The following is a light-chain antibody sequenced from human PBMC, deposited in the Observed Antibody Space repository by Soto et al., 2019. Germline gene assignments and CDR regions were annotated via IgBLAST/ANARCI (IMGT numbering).Light chain of an antibody. CDR3: QQYIRFSKT. Sequence: ESQLIQSPSGLSATMGERVTITCRASQSIAYWLAWCQQKPGKAANLLISAASTLETGGPSRFSGSGYGTEFTLTIASMQPDGSGTYYFQQYIRFSKTLGRGTKVDIK. CDR2: AAS. V-gene: IGKV1-5*01. J-gene: IGKJ1*01. CDR1: QSIAYW.